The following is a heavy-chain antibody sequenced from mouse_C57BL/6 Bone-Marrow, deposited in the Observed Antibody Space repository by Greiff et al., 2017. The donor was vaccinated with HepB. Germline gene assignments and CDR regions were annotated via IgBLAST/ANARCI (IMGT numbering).Heavy chain of an antibody. Sequence: VKLQQSGPGLVQPSQSLSITCTVSGFSLTNYGVHWVRQSPGKGLEWLGVIWSGGRTDYNAAVISRLGICKDNSKSQVFFKMNSLQADDTAIYYCAREGLYVNYVDYFDYWGQGTTRTVST. CDR2: IWSGGRT. CDR1: GFSLTNYG. D-gene: IGHD2-1*01. CDR3: AREGLYVNYVDYFDY. J-gene: IGHJ2*01. V-gene: IGHV2-2*01.